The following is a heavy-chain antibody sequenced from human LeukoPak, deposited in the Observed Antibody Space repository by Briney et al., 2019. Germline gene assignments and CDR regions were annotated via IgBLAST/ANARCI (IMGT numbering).Heavy chain of an antibody. Sequence: SETLSLTCNVSGGSISNYYWSWMRQPPGKGLEWIGYIYYTGSSNYNPSLKSRVTISVDTSKNQFSLKLSSVTAADTAVYYCARSRELPRGYFDYWGQGTLVTVSS. V-gene: IGHV4-59*08. J-gene: IGHJ4*02. CDR2: IYYTGSS. CDR1: GGSISNYY. CDR3: ARSRELPRGYFDY. D-gene: IGHD1-7*01.